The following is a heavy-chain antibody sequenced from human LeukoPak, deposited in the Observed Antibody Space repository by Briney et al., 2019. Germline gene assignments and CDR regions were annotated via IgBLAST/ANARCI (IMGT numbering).Heavy chain of an antibody. D-gene: IGHD3-3*01. Sequence: RGCLRLSRAASGFTFSTSWMDWVRQVPGKGLVWVSRINSDGRSTDYADSVKGRFTISRDNTKNTLYLQINSLRVEDTAVYYCGHNVWSGNYFDYWGQGTLVTVSS. J-gene: IGHJ4*02. CDR3: GHNVWSGNYFDY. CDR1: GFTFSTSW. CDR2: INSDGRST. V-gene: IGHV3-74*01.